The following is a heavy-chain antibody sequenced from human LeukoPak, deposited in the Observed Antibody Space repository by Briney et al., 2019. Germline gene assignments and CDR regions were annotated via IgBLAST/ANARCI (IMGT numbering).Heavy chain of an antibody. J-gene: IGHJ4*02. CDR1: GFSFSAYY. CDR3: ARGSGYTSGHIEY. Sequence: GFLRLSSAAPGFSFSAYYISWIRQAPRKGPEWIAYISGSGSSTYYADSVKGRFTISRDNAKDSLDLQMNSLRADDTAVYYCARGSGYTSGHIEYWGQGTLVTVSS. CDR2: ISGSGSST. D-gene: IGHD5-12*01. V-gene: IGHV3-11*01.